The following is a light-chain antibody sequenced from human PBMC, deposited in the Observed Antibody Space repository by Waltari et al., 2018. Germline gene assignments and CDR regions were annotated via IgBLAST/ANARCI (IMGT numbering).Light chain of an antibody. CDR3: QSGDTSDTSYVV. CDR1: VLSKRY. Sequence: SYELRQPPSVSVSPGPTARITCSADVLSKRYSYWYQQTPGQAPGLVIYKDNERTAGIPKRFAGSTAGTTVTLTISGVQAEDEADYYCQSGDTSDTSYVVFGGGTKLTVL. J-gene: IGLJ2*01. V-gene: IGLV3-25*03. CDR2: KDN.